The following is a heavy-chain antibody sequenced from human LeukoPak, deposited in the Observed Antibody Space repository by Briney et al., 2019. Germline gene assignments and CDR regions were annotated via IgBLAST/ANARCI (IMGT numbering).Heavy chain of an antibody. J-gene: IGHJ5*02. Sequence: PSETLSLTCAVSGASINNYYWTWIRQPPGKGLEWIGFIYYSGTTNYNPSLKSRVTISLDTSKNQFSLKLSSVTAADTTVYYCAFWGSYRGFDPWGQGTLVTVSS. V-gene: IGHV4-59*01. CDR3: AFWGSYRGFDP. CDR2: IYYSGTT. D-gene: IGHD3-16*02. CDR1: GASINNYY.